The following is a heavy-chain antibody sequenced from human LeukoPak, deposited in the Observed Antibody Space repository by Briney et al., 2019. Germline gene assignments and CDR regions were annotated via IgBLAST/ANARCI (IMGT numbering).Heavy chain of an antibody. J-gene: IGHJ2*01. Sequence: GGSLRLSCAASGFTFSNYGMHWVRQAPGKGLEWVAVIWSDESNKYYADSVKGRFTISRDNFKNTLYLHMNRLRAEDTTVYYCARGVMGATTGWYFDLWGRGTLVTVSS. CDR2: IWSDESNK. D-gene: IGHD1-26*01. CDR3: ARGVMGATTGWYFDL. V-gene: IGHV3-33*01. CDR1: GFTFSNYG.